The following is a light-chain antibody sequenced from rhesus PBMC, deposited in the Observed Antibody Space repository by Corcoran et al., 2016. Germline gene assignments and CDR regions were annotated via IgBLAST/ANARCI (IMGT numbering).Light chain of an antibody. Sequence: DIQMTQSPSSLSASVGDTVTITCRASQSISSWLDWYQQKPGKAPKLLFYKASSLQSGVPSRFSGSGSGTDFTLTCRSLQPEDFATYYCLQYSSSPLTFGGGTKVEIK. V-gene: IGKV1-22*01. CDR1: QSISSW. J-gene: IGKJ4*01. CDR2: KAS. CDR3: LQYSSSPLT.